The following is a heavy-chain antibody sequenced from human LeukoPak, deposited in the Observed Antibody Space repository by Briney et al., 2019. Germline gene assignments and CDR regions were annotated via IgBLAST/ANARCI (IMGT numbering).Heavy chain of an antibody. CDR1: GDSISSSY. CDR3: ARGRTPTTGDY. CDR2: IYASGST. D-gene: IGHD1-26*01. V-gene: IGHV4-4*07. Sequence: SETLSLTCTVSGDSISSSYWSWIRQPAGKGLEWLGRIYASGSTNYNPSLKSRVTMSVDTSKNQFSLELSSVTAADTAVYYCARGRTPTTGDYWGQGTLVTVSS. J-gene: IGHJ4*02.